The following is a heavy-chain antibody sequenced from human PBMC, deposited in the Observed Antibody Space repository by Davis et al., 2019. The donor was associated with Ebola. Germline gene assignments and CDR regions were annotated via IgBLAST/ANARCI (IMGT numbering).Heavy chain of an antibody. CDR1: GFPFSHYA. CDR2: IKQDGSEK. D-gene: IGHD3-10*01. V-gene: IGHV3-7*03. Sequence: GESLKISCVGSGFPFSHYAMSWVRQAPGKGLEWVANIKQDGSEKYYVDSVKGRFTISRDNAKNSLYLQMNSLRAEDTAVYYCARAHYYGSGSSIDPWGQGTLVTVSS. J-gene: IGHJ5*02. CDR3: ARAHYYGSGSSIDP.